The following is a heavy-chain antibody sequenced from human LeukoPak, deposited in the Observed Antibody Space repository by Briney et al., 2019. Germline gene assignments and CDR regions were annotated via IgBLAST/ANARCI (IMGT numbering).Heavy chain of an antibody. CDR3: ARESSDFWSGYPNWYFDL. J-gene: IGHJ2*01. D-gene: IGHD3-3*01. CDR2: IYYSGST. CDR1: GGFISSYY. Sequence: SETLSLTCTVSGGFISSYYWSWIRQPPGKGLEWIGYIYYSGSTNYNPSLKSRVTISVDTSKNQFSLKLSSVTAADTAVYYCARESSDFWSGYPNWYFDLWGRGTLVTVSS. V-gene: IGHV4-59*01.